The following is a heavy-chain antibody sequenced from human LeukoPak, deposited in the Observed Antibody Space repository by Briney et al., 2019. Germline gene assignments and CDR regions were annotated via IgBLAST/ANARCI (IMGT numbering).Heavy chain of an antibody. D-gene: IGHD3-3*01. CDR2: IYTSGST. J-gene: IGHJ4*02. Sequence: SETLSLTCTVSGGSISSYYWSWIRQPAGKGLEWIGRIYTSGSTNYNPSFKSRVTISVDKSKNQFSLKLSSVTAADTAVYYCATMDNFWSGFDYWGQGTLVTVSS. V-gene: IGHV4-4*07. CDR3: ATMDNFWSGFDY. CDR1: GGSISSYY.